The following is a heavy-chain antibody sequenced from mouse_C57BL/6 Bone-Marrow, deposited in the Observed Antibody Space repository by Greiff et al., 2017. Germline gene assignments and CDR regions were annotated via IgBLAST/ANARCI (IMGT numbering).Heavy chain of an antibody. V-gene: IGHV5-15*01. CDR2: ISNLAYSI. CDR3: ERQLSYAMDY. Sequence: EVQGVESGGGLVQPGGSLKLSCAASGFTFSDYGMAWVRQASRKGPEWVAFISNLAYSIYYADTVTGRFTISRENAKNTLYLERSSLRSEDTDMYYCERQLSYAMDYWGQGTSVTVSS. J-gene: IGHJ4*01. CDR1: GFTFSDYG. D-gene: IGHD3-2*02.